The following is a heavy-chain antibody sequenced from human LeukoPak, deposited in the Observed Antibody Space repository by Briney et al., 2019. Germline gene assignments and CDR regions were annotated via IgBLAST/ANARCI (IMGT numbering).Heavy chain of an antibody. D-gene: IGHD6-13*01. J-gene: IGHJ3*02. CDR3: ARVGGGAAAVVFDI. CDR1: GYTFIGYY. V-gene: IGHV1-2*06. Sequence: VASVKVSCKASGYTFIGYYIHWVRQAPGQGLEWMGRINPNSGGTNFAQKFQGRVTMTRDTSINTAYMELSRLRSDDTAVYYCARVGGGAAAVVFDIWGQGTMVTVSS. CDR2: INPNSGGT.